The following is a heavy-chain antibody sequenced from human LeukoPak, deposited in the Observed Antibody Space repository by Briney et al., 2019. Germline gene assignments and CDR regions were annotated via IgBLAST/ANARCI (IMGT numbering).Heavy chain of an antibody. CDR2: ISGSGGST. CDR1: GFTFSSYA. Sequence: PGGSLRLSCAASGFTFSSYAMSWVRQAPGKGLEWVSAISGSGGSTYYADSVKGRFTISRDNSKNTLYLQMNSLRAEDTAIYYCARTLHPPNLNRYFDYWGQGILVTVSS. V-gene: IGHV3-23*01. D-gene: IGHD1-14*01. CDR3: ARTLHPPNLNRYFDY. J-gene: IGHJ4*02.